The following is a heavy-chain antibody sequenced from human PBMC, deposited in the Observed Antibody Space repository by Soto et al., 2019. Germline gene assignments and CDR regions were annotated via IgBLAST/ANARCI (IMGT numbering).Heavy chain of an antibody. V-gene: IGHV3-7*03. CDR3: ARDGRDGYNEFDH. Sequence: PXGSLKLSCLASGFTFSDYWMSWVRQAPGKGLEWVANIMENGNEKKYEDSVKGRFTISRDNAKNSLYLQMSSLRAEDTAVYYCARDGRDGYNEFDHWGQGTLVTVSS. CDR2: IMENGNEK. CDR1: GFTFSDYW. D-gene: IGHD5-12*01. J-gene: IGHJ5*02.